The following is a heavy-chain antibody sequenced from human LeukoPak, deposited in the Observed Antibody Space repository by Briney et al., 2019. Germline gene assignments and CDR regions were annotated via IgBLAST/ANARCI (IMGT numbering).Heavy chain of an antibody. Sequence: ASVKVSCKASGYTFIGYYIHWVRQAPGQGLEWMGRINPNSGGTNYARNFRGRVTMTRDTSISTAYMELSRLRSDDTAVYFCARDFTSGYSYYYYYYTMDVWGQGTTVTVSS. V-gene: IGHV1-2*06. CDR1: GYTFIGYY. CDR2: INPNSGGT. CDR3: ARDFTSGYSYYYYYYTMDV. D-gene: IGHD3-22*01. J-gene: IGHJ6*02.